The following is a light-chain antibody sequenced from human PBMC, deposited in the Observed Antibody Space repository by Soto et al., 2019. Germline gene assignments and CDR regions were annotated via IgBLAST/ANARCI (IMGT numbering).Light chain of an antibody. Sequence: EIVLTQSPATLSLSPGERATLSCRASQSVSSYLAWYQQKPGQAPRLLIYDASNRATGIPARFSGSGSGTDFTLTFSSVEPEDFAVYYCQQRSNWPPFTFGGGTKVEIK. CDR2: DAS. CDR3: QQRSNWPPFT. CDR1: QSVSSY. J-gene: IGKJ4*01. V-gene: IGKV3-11*01.